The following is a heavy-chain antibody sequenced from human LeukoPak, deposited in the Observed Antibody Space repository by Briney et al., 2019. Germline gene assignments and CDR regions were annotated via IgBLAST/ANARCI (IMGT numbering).Heavy chain of an antibody. CDR1: GLTFSSYA. CDR3: AKDAPTYYDFWSGYFDAFDI. D-gene: IGHD3-3*01. J-gene: IGHJ3*02. V-gene: IGHV3-30*02. Sequence: PGGSLRLSCAASGLTFSSYAMHWVRQAPGKGLEWVAFIRYDGSNKYYADSVKGRFTISRDNSKNTLYLQMNSLRAEDTAVYYCAKDAPTYYDFWSGYFDAFDIWGQGTMVTVSS. CDR2: IRYDGSNK.